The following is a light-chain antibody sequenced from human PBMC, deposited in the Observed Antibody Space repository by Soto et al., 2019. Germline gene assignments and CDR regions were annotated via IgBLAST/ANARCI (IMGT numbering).Light chain of an antibody. V-gene: IGLV4-69*01. J-gene: IGLJ3*02. Sequence: QSVLTQSPSASASLGASVTLTCTLSSGHISYAIACHQQQPEKGPRYLMKLNSDSSHTKWVGSPDRVSGSGFWTERYLAISSIESEDEADYCCQTWGTGIWVFGGGTKLTVL. CDR2: LNSDSSH. CDR1: SGHISYA. CDR3: QTWGTGIWV.